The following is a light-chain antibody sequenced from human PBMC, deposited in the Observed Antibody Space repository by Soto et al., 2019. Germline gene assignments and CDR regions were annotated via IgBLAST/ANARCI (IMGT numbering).Light chain of an antibody. Sequence: QSVLTQPPSASGTPGQRVTISCSGSSSNIGSYAVNWYQQLPGTAPKLLIDSNNQRPSGVPDRFSGSKSGTSASLAISGLQSEEEVVYFCAVWDDSRNEYVCATGTKVTVL. CDR1: SSNIGSYA. CDR3: AVWDDSRNEYV. V-gene: IGLV1-44*01. CDR2: SNN. J-gene: IGLJ1*01.